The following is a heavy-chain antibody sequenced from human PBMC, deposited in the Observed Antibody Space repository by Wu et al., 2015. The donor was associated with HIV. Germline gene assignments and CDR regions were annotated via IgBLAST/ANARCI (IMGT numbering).Heavy chain of an antibody. CDR1: GYIFSDYG. Sequence: VQLVQSGGEVEKPGASVKVACKASGYIFSDYGINWVRQAPGQGLEWMGWISAQNGNTKYARKFQGRVTMTTDISSSTAYMELRSLRSDDTAVYFCARGHYYDSSSSPMYWGLGTLVTVSS. V-gene: IGHV1-18*01. CDR3: ARGHYYDSSSSPMY. CDR2: ISAQNGNT. D-gene: IGHD3-22*01. J-gene: IGHJ4*02.